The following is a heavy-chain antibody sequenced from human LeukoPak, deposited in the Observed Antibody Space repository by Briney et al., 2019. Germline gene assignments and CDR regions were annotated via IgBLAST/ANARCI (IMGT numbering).Heavy chain of an antibody. CDR3: ARHGGRPPRSYSSSWFDY. J-gene: IGHJ4*02. CDR1: GGSISSSSYY. D-gene: IGHD6-13*01. V-gene: IGHV4-39*01. CDR2: IYYSGST. Sequence: SETLSFTCTVSGGSISSSSYYWGWIRQPPGKGLEWIGRIYYSGSTYYNPSLKSRVTISVDTSKNQFSLKLSSVTAADTAVYYCARHGGRPPRSYSSSWFDYWGQGNLVTVSS.